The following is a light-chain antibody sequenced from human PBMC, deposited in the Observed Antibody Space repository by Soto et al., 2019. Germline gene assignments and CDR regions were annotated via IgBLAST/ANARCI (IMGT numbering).Light chain of an antibody. J-gene: IGLJ1*01. CDR2: RNN. CDR3: AAWDDSLSAPYV. CDR1: SSNIGSNY. Sequence: QSVLTQPPSASGTPGQRVTISCSGSSSNIGSNYVYWYQQLPGTAPKLLIYRNNQRPSGVPDRFSGSKSGTSASLAISGLRSEDEADYYCAAWDDSLSAPYVFGPGTKLTVL. V-gene: IGLV1-47*01.